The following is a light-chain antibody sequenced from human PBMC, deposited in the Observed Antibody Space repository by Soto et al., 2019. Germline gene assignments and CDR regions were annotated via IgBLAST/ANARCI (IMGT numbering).Light chain of an antibody. Sequence: VMTQSPGTLSVSPGERATLSCRAGQGVTTNFAWYQQKSGQSPRLLIYDVSIRATGVPARFSGTGSETDFTLTISGLQSEDSAVYYSQQSHNWPRTFGQGTKVDI. CDR2: DVS. V-gene: IGKV3-15*01. CDR3: QQSHNWPRT. CDR1: QGVTTN. J-gene: IGKJ1*01.